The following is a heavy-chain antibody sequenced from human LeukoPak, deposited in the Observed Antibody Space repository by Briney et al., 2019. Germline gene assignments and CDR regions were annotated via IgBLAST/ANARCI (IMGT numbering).Heavy chain of an antibody. V-gene: IGHV3-48*03. CDR2: ISSSGSTM. J-gene: IGHJ4*02. Sequence: GGSLRLSCAASGFTFSSYEMNWVRQAPGKGLEWVSYISSSGSTMCYADSVKGRFTISRDNAKNSLYLQMNSLRAEDTAVYYCARAKGYCSSTSCPFDYWGQGTLVTVSS. CDR1: GFTFSSYE. D-gene: IGHD2-2*01. CDR3: ARAKGYCSSTSCPFDY.